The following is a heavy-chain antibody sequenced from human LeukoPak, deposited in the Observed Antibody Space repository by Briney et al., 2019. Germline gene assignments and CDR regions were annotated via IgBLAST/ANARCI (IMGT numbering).Heavy chain of an antibody. Sequence: GASVKVSCKASGYTFTGYYMHWVRQAPGQGLEWLGWINPNSGGTNYAQKFQGRVTMTRDTSISTVYMELSRLRSDDTAVYYCARGPSYGSGSYSYWGQGTLVTVSS. D-gene: IGHD3-10*01. J-gene: IGHJ4*02. CDR3: ARGPSYGSGSYSY. CDR2: INPNSGGT. V-gene: IGHV1-2*02. CDR1: GYTFTGYY.